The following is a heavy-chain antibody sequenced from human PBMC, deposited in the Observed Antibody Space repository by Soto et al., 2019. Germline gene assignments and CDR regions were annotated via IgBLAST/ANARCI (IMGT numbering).Heavy chain of an antibody. J-gene: IGHJ6*02. CDR3: AMVDVYVTPSPQDV. CDR1: GYSFTRYG. V-gene: IGHV1-18*01. D-gene: IGHD3-16*01. CDR2: INTYNGNT. Sequence: QVQLVQSRAEVKNPGASVKVSCKASGYSFTRYGIAWARQAPGQGLEWMGWINTYNGNTNYAQNLQGRVTLTTDTSTSTASMVLTSLRSNDTAIYYCAMVDVYVTPSPQDVWGQGTPVIVAS.